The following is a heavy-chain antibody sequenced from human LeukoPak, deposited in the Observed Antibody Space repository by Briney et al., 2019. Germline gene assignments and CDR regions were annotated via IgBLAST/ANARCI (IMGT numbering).Heavy chain of an antibody. CDR2: IYPGDSDT. J-gene: IGHJ5*02. CDR1: GYSFTSYW. CDR3: ARLSGGIAVAGTEESDP. V-gene: IGHV5-51*01. D-gene: IGHD6-19*01. Sequence: GESLKISCKGSGYSFTSYWIGWVRQMPGKGLEWMGIIYPGDSDTRYSPSFQGQVTISADKSISAAYLQWSSLKASDTAMYYCARLSGGIAVAGTEESDPWGQGTLVTVSS.